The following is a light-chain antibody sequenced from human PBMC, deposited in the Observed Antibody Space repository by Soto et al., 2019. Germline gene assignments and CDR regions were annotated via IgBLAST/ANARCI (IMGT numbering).Light chain of an antibody. Sequence: DIQMTQSPSSLSASVGDRVNITCRASQTVSSYLNWYQQKPGTVPKLLIYATSNLQSGVPSRFSGRGFGTEFTLTISSLQSEDFAVYHCQQYYNWWTFGQGTKVDI. CDR1: QTVSSY. V-gene: IGKV1-39*01. CDR2: ATS. CDR3: QQYYNWWT. J-gene: IGKJ1*01.